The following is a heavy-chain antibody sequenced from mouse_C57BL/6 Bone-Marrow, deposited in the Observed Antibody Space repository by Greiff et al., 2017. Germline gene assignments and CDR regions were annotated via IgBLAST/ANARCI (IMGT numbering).Heavy chain of an antibody. CDR2: IYPGSGNT. V-gene: IGHV1-66*01. CDR1: GYSFTSYY. D-gene: IGHD1-1*01. Sequence: QVQLKQSGPELVKPGASVKISCKASGYSFTSYYIHWVKQRPGQGLEWIGWIYPGSGNTKYNEKFKGKATLTADTSSSTAYMQLSSLTSEDSAVYYCARPLTTVVATDFDYWGQGTTLTVSS. CDR3: ARPLTTVVATDFDY. J-gene: IGHJ2*01.